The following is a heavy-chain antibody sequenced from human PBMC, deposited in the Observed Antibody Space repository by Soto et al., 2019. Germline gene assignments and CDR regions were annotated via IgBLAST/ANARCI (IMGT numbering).Heavy chain of an antibody. CDR3: ARDLRSSRNVGYYYCYTGMDV. D-gene: IGHD6-13*01. Sequence: SVKVSCKASGGTFSCYAISWVRQAPGQGLEWMGGLIPIVGTANYAQKFQGRVTITADESTSTAYMELSSLRSEDTAVYYCARDLRSSRNVGYYYCYTGMDVWGQGTTVTVSS. CDR2: LIPIVGTA. V-gene: IGHV1-69*13. J-gene: IGHJ6*02. CDR1: GGTFSCYA.